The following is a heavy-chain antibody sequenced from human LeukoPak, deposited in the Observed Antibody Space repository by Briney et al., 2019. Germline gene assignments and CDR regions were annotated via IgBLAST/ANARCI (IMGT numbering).Heavy chain of an antibody. D-gene: IGHD3-10*01. J-gene: IGHJ6*03. V-gene: IGHV3-23*01. Sequence: GGSLRLSCAASGFTFSSYGMSWVRQAPGKGLEWVSAISGSGGSTYYADSVKGRFTISRDNSKNTLYLQMNSLRAEDTAVYNCAKGDFYGSGRDYYYYMDVWGKGTTVTISS. CDR1: GFTFSSYG. CDR3: AKGDFYGSGRDYYYYMDV. CDR2: ISGSGGST.